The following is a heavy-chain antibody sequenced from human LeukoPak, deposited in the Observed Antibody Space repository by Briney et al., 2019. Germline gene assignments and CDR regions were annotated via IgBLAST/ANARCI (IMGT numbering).Heavy chain of an antibody. CDR1: GFTFSSYA. Sequence: GGSLRLSCAASGFTFSSYAMHWVRQAPGKGLEWVAVISYDGSNKYYADSVKGRFTISRDNSKNTLYLQMNSLRAEDTAVYYCARDSSTVTFDYWGQGTLVTVSS. D-gene: IGHD4-17*01. CDR3: ARDSSTVTFDY. J-gene: IGHJ4*02. CDR2: ISYDGSNK. V-gene: IGHV3-30-3*01.